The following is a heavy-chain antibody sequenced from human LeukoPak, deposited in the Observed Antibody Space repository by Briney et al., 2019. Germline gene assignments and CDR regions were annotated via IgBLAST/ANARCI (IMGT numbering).Heavy chain of an antibody. Sequence: GGSLRLSCAASGFTFSSNYMSWVRQAPGKGLEWVSVIYSGGSTYYADSVKGRFTISRDNSKNTLYLQMNSLRAEDTAVYYCARATTFVPSFDIWGQGTMVTVSS. CDR2: IYSGGST. D-gene: IGHD2/OR15-2a*01. J-gene: IGHJ3*02. CDR1: GFTFSSNY. V-gene: IGHV3-53*01. CDR3: ARATTFVPSFDI.